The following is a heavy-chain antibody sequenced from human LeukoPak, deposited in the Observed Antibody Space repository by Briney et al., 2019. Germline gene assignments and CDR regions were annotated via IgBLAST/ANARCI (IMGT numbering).Heavy chain of an antibody. CDR1: GFTFSSYA. J-gene: IGHJ4*02. CDR3: AKDQGFYYDSSGYYYFDY. V-gene: IGHV3-23*01. CDR2: ISGSGGST. D-gene: IGHD3-22*01. Sequence: GGSLRLSCAASGFTFSSYAMSWVRQAPGKGLEWVSAISGSGGSTYYADSVKGRFTISRDDSKNTLYLQMNSLRAEDPAVYYCAKDQGFYYDSSGYYYFDYWGQGTLVTVSS.